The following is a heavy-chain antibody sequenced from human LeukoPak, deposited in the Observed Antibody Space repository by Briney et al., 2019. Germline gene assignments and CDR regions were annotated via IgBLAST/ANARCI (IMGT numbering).Heavy chain of an antibody. CDR3: ATVGVVPAAGEYYYYMDV. J-gene: IGHJ6*03. Sequence: GASVKVSCKASGYTFTSYGISWVRQAPGKGLEWMGGFDPEDGETIYAQKFQGRVTMTEDTSTDTAYMELSSLRSEDTAVYYCATVGVVPAAGEYYYYMDVWGKGTTVTVSS. V-gene: IGHV1-24*01. CDR2: FDPEDGET. CDR1: GYTFTSYG. D-gene: IGHD2-2*01.